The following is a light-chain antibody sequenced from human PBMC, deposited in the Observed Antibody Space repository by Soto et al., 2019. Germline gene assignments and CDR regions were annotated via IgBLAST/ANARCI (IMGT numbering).Light chain of an antibody. CDR1: SSDVGGYKF. CDR2: EVG. Sequence: QSALTQPASVSGSPGQSITISCTGTSSDVGGYKFVSWFQHHPGKAPKLMIYEVGNRPSGISNRFSGSKSGNTASLTISGLQAEDEADYYCSSYTGTSSYVLFGGGTKLTVL. V-gene: IGLV2-14*01. J-gene: IGLJ2*01. CDR3: SSYTGTSSYVL.